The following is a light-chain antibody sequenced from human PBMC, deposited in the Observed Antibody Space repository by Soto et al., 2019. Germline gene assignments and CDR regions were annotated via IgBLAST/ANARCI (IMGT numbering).Light chain of an antibody. CDR3: SSYTRANTRV. V-gene: IGLV2-14*01. J-gene: IGLJ3*02. CDR1: SSDVGAYDY. CDR2: EVS. Sequence: QSVLTQPASVSGSPGQSLTISCTGTSSDVGAYDYVSWYQHHPGKAPKLILFEVSNRPSGVSNRFSGSKSGNTASLTISGLLAEDEADYFCSSYTRANTRVFGGGTKLTVL.